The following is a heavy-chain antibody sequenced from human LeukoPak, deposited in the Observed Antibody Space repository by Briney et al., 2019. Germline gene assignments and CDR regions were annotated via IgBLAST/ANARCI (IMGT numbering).Heavy chain of an antibody. D-gene: IGHD3-3*01. CDR1: GFTFSNYW. V-gene: IGHV3-7*01. CDR2: IKEDGSEK. CDR3: ASQRFLDY. Sequence: GGSLRLSCAASGFTFSNYWMNWIRQAPGKGLEWVANIKEDGSEKYYVDSVRGRFTISRDNAKNSLYLQMNSLRVEDTAVYYCASQRFLDYWGQGTLVTVSS. J-gene: IGHJ4*02.